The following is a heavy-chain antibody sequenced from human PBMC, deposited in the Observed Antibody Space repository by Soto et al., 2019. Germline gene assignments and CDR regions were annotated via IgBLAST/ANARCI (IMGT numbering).Heavy chain of an antibody. CDR3: ARSNGDPLGGEFDY. J-gene: IGHJ4*02. V-gene: IGHV4-59*01. CDR1: GGSISSYY. Sequence: SETLSLTCTVSGGSISSYYWSWIRQPPGKGLEWIGYIYYSGSTNYNPSLKSRVTISVDTSKNQFSLKLSSVTAADTAVYYCARSNGDPLGGEFDYRGQGTLVTVSS. CDR2: IYYSGST. D-gene: IGHD3-10*01.